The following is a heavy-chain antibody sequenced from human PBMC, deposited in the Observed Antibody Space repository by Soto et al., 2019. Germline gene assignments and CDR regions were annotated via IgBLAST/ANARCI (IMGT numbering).Heavy chain of an antibody. V-gene: IGHV4-4*02. Sequence: SDTLSLTCAVCGDSISSSNWWSWVRQPPGKGLEWIGEIYHSGSTNYNPSLKSRVTISVDKSKNQFSLKLSSVTAADTAVYYCARDRYGDYLHYYYYGMDVWGQGTTVT. D-gene: IGHD4-17*01. CDR2: IYHSGST. CDR3: ARDRYGDYLHYYYYGMDV. J-gene: IGHJ6*02. CDR1: GDSISSSNW.